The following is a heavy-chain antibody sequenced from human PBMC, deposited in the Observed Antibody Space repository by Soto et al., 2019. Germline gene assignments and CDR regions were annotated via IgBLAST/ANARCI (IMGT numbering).Heavy chain of an antibody. CDR1: GYSFTRYW. D-gene: IGHD3-22*01. CDR2: IYPGDSDT. V-gene: IGHV5-51*01. J-gene: IGHJ5*02. CDR3: ARHWAQGAFYYYVSSGCPNWFHP. Sequence: LGEALKISWKGSGYSFTRYWIRWVRQMPGKGLEWMGIIYPGDSDTRYSPSFQGQVTISADKSISTAYLQWSSLKASDTAMYYCARHWAQGAFYYYVSSGCPNWFHPRGPGPLRTVSS.